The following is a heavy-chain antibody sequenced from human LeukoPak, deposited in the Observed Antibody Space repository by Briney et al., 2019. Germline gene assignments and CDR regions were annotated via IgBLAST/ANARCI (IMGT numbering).Heavy chain of an antibody. D-gene: IGHD3-3*01. CDR2: ISSSGSTI. CDR3: AREGVASYYYYGMDV. J-gene: IGHJ6*02. CDR1: GFTFSSYG. V-gene: IGHV3-48*04. Sequence: TGGSLRLSCTASGFTFSSYGMHWIRQAPGKGLEWVSYISSSGSTIYYADSVKGRFTISRDNAKNSLYLQMNSLRAEDTAVYYCAREGVASYYYYGMDVWGQGTTVTVSS.